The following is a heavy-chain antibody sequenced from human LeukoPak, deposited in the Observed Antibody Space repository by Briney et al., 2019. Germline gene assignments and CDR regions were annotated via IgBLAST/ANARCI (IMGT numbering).Heavy chain of an antibody. J-gene: IGHJ4*02. Sequence: GGSLLLSCAASGFTFSSYAMSWVRQAPGKGLEWVSAISGSGGSTYYADSVKGRFTISRDNSKNTLYLQMNSLRAEDTAVYYCAKWATLNYGSGSYGTAYYFDYWGQGTLVTVSS. D-gene: IGHD3-10*01. V-gene: IGHV3-23*01. CDR1: GFTFSSYA. CDR3: AKWATLNYGSGSYGTAYYFDY. CDR2: ISGSGGST.